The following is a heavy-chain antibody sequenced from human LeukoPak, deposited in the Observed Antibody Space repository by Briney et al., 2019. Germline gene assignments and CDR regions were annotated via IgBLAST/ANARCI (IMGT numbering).Heavy chain of an antibody. J-gene: IGHJ4*02. CDR3: ARDIAAAGLLGY. CDR1: GGSISSGGYY. D-gene: IGHD6-13*01. Sequence: SQTLSLTCTVSGGSISSGGYYWSWIRQHPGKGLEWIGYIYYSGSTYYNPSLKSRVTISVDTSKNQFSLKLSSVTAADTAVYYCARDIAAAGLLGYWGQGTLVTVSS. CDR2: IYYSGST. V-gene: IGHV4-31*03.